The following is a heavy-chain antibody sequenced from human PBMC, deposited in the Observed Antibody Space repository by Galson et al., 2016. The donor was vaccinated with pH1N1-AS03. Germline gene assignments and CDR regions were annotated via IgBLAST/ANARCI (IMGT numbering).Heavy chain of an antibody. V-gene: IGHV1-18*04. CDR2: ISGDNGNT. CDR1: GYTFTSYG. D-gene: IGHD3-10*01. J-gene: IGHJ6*02. Sequence: SVKVSCKASGYTFTSYGISWVRQAPGQGLEWMGWISGDNGNTNYAQKFQGRVTMTTDTSTSTAYMELRSLTTEDTAMYYCATAPGGVNVWGQGTMVTVSS. CDR3: ATAPGGVNV.